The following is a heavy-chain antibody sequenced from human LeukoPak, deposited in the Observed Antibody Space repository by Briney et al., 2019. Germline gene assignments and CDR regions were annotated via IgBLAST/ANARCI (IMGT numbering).Heavy chain of an antibody. D-gene: IGHD1-26*01. CDR2: ISGSGAST. V-gene: IGHV3-23*01. CDR1: GFTFSNYA. CDR3: VKDRSLGGSYYSRIDY. J-gene: IGHJ4*02. Sequence: GGSLRLSCAASGFTFSNYAMSWVRQAPGRGLECVSDISGSGASTSYADSVKGRFTISRDNSKDTLYLQMNGLRAEDTAVYFCVKDRSLGGSYYSRIDYWGQGALVTVSS.